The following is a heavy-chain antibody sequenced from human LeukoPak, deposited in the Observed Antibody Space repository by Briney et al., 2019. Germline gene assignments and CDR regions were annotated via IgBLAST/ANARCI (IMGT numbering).Heavy chain of an antibody. CDR1: GFTFSSYA. D-gene: IGHD2-15*01. V-gene: IGHV3-23*01. J-gene: IGHJ6*02. CDR2: ISGSGGST. Sequence: PGGSLRLSCAASGFTFSSYAMSWVRQAPGKGLEWVSAISGSGGSTYYADSVKGRFTISRDNSKNTLYLQMNSLRAEDTAVYYCAKDPEIVVVAPDYYYGMDVWGQGTTVTVSS. CDR3: AKDPEIVVVAPDYYYGMDV.